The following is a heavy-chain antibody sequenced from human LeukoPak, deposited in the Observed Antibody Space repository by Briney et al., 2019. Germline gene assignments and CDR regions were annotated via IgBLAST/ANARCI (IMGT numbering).Heavy chain of an antibody. J-gene: IGHJ6*03. V-gene: IGHV3-30*02. Sequence: GGSLRLSCAASGFNFRNYGIHWVRQAPGKGLEWVTFIQYDGTKKYYADSVKGRFTISRDNYKNTLDLQMNSLRPEDTALYYCAKNILTMTMDYMDVWGKGTTVTVSS. CDR2: IQYDGTKK. D-gene: IGHD4/OR15-4a*01. CDR1: GFNFRNYG. CDR3: AKNILTMTMDYMDV.